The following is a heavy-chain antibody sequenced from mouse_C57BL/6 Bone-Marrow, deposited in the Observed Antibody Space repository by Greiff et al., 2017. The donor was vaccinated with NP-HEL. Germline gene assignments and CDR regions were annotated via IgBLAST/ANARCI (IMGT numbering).Heavy chain of an antibody. CDR3: ARRGDYFDY. CDR1: GYTFTDYY. Sequence: VQLKQSGPVLVKPGASVKMSCKASGYTFTDYYMNWVKQSHGKSLEWIGVINPYNGGTSYNQKFKGKATLTVDKSSSTAYMELNSLTSEDSAVYYCARRGDYFDYWGQGTTLTVPS. CDR2: INPYNGGT. V-gene: IGHV1-19*01. J-gene: IGHJ2*01.